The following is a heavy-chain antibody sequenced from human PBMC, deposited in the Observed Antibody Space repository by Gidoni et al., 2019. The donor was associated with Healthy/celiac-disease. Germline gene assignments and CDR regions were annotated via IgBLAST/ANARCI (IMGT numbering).Heavy chain of an antibody. CDR3: AKDPENFWSGYYKPYFDY. Sequence: EVQLLESGGGLVQPGGSLRLSCAASGFTFSSYAMSWVRQAPGKGLEWVSAISGSGGSTYYADSVKGRFTISRDNSKNTLYLQMNSLRAEDTAVYYCAKDPENFWSGYYKPYFDYWGQGTLVTVSS. CDR1: GFTFSSYA. D-gene: IGHD3-3*01. CDR2: ISGSGGST. J-gene: IGHJ4*02. V-gene: IGHV3-23*01.